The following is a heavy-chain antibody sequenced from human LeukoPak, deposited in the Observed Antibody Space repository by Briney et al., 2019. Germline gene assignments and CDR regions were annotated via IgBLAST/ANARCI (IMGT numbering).Heavy chain of an antibody. CDR3: ARSPYYYYCYMDV. Sequence: SETLSLTCAVSGYSISSGYYWGWIRQPPGKGLEWIGSIYHSGSTYYNPSLKSRVTISVDTSKNQFSLKLSSVTAADTAVYYCARSPYYYYCYMDVWGKGTTVTVSS. CDR1: GYSISSGYY. J-gene: IGHJ6*03. CDR2: IYHSGST. V-gene: IGHV4-38-2*01.